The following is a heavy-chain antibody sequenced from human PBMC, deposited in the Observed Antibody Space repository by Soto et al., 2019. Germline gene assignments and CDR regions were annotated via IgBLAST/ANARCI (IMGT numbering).Heavy chain of an antibody. Sequence: QVQLVESGGGFVKPGGSLRLSCAASGFTFSDYYMNWIRQAPGKGLEWVSYITSSSSYTNYADSVKGRFTISRDNAKNSLYLQMNSLRAEDTAVYYCARGYSTSSFALVYWGQGTLVTVSS. CDR1: GFTFSDYY. V-gene: IGHV3-11*06. J-gene: IGHJ4*02. CDR3: ARGYSTSSFALVY. D-gene: IGHD6-6*01. CDR2: ITSSSSYT.